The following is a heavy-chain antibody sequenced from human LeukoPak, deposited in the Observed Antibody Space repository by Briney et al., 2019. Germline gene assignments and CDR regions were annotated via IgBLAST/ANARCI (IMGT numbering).Heavy chain of an antibody. CDR2: IYAGDST. CDR3: ARDQDSGSYRIDY. CDR1: GFAVSSNY. D-gene: IGHD1-26*01. J-gene: IGHJ4*02. Sequence: GGSLRLSCAASGFAVSSNYISWVRQAPGKGLEWVSFIYAGDSTYYADSVKGRFTISRDNSKNTVYLQMNSLRAEDTAVYYCARDQDSGSYRIDYWGQGTLVTVSS. V-gene: IGHV3-53*01.